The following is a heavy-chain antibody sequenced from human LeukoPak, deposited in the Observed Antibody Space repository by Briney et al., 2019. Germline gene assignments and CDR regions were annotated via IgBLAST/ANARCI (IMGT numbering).Heavy chain of an antibody. V-gene: IGHV1-2*02. CDR1: GYTFTGYY. J-gene: IGHJ3*02. Sequence: ASVKVSCKTSGYTFTGYYMHWVRQAPGQGLELMGWIKPNSGGTNYAQKFQGRVTMTRDTSISTAYMELSRLRSDDTAVYYCARDLDYYDSSGYYDAFDIWGQGTMVTVSS. CDR3: ARDLDYYDSSGYYDAFDI. D-gene: IGHD3-22*01. CDR2: IKPNSGGT.